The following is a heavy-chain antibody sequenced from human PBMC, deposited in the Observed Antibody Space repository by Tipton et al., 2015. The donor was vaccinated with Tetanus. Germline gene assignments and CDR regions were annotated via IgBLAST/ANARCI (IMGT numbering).Heavy chain of an antibody. CDR3: AKEGGSGYYKYYFDG. V-gene: IGHV3-33*06. CDR2: IWYDGSNQ. D-gene: IGHD3-22*01. Sequence: SLRLSCAASGFTFDNYALHWVRQAPGKGLQWLAVIWYDGSNQYYEESMKGRFTISRDNAKNTIFLQMNSLRAEDTAIYYCAKEGGSGYYKYYFDGWGQGTLVTVSS. J-gene: IGHJ4*02. CDR1: GFTFDNYA.